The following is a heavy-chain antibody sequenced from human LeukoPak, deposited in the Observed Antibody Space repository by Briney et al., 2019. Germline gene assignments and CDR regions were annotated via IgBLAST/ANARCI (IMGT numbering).Heavy chain of an antibody. CDR1: GGSISSDY. CDR2: ISYSGVT. V-gene: IGHV4-59*12. D-gene: IGHD2-8*02. CDR3: ATDLLVSANAFDI. J-gene: IGHJ3*02. Sequence: PSETLSRTCSVSGGSISSDYWSWIRQPPGRGLEWIGYISYSGVTSYSPSLQSRVSMSLDTSKNQFSLKLTSVTAADTAVYFCATDLLVSANAFDIWGQGTMVDISS.